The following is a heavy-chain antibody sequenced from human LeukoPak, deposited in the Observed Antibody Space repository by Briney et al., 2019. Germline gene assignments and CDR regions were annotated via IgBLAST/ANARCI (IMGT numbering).Heavy chain of an antibody. CDR2: ISTSSSYI. J-gene: IGHJ4*02. D-gene: IGHD2-21*01. V-gene: IGHV3-21*01. CDR3: AKDRVGGALEL. CDR1: GFTFSTYS. Sequence: GGSLRLSCAASGFTFSTYSMNWVRQAPGKGLEWVSFISTSSSYIYYADSVKGRFTISRDNAKNSLHLQMNSLRAEDTAVYYCAKDRVGGALELWGQGTLATVSS.